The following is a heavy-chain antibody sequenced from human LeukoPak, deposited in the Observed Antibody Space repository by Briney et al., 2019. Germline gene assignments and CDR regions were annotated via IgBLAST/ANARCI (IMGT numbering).Heavy chain of an antibody. CDR1: GGSISTSDNH. Sequence: SETLSLTCSVSGGSISTSDNHWGWIRQPPGKGLEWIGSMFYGGRTFYSPSLKSRVTISVDTSKNQYSLRLNSVTAADTAVYYCARIPGGGWSGVDYWGQGTLVTVSA. CDR3: ARIPGGGWSGVDY. D-gene: IGHD6-19*01. J-gene: IGHJ4*02. CDR2: MFYGGRT. V-gene: IGHV4-39*01.